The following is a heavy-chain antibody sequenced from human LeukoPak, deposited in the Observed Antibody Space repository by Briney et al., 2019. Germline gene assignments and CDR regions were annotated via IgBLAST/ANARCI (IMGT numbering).Heavy chain of an antibody. CDR3: ARFFPGAFWFDP. CDR2: INPNSGGT. CDR1: GYTFTGYY. Sequence: ASVKVSCKASGYTFTGYYMHWVRQAPGQGLEWMGWINPNSGGTNYAQKFQGRVTMTRDTSIRTAYMELSRLRSDDTAVYYCARFFPGAFWFDPWGQGTLVTVSS. V-gene: IGHV1-2*02. D-gene: IGHD2/OR15-2a*01. J-gene: IGHJ5*02.